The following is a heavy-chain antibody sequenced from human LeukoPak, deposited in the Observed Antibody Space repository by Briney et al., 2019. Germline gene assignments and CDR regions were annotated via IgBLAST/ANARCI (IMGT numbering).Heavy chain of an antibody. CDR1: GGSISSYC. D-gene: IGHD3-10*01. CDR3: ARAYNYGSGSYSAFAY. V-gene: IGHV4-59*01. CDR2: IYYSGST. J-gene: IGHJ4*02. Sequence: SETLSLTCTVSGGSISSYCWSWIRQPPGKGLEWIGYIYYSGSTNYNYNPSLKSRVTLSVDTSKNHFSLKLSSVTAADTAVYYCARAYNYGSGSYSAFAYWGQGTLVTVSS.